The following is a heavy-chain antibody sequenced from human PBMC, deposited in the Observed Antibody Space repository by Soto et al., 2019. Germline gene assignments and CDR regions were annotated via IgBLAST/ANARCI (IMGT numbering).Heavy chain of an antibody. V-gene: IGHV3-11*01. Sequence: LXXXAXXXXXSXYCMSWIRQAPGKGLEWVSYISSSGSTIYYADSVKGRFTISRDNAKNSLYLQMNSLRAEDTAVYYCARARTYWGQGTLVTVSS. CDR1: XXXXSXYC. J-gene: IGHJ4*02. CDR2: ISSSGSTI. D-gene: IGHD1-7*01. CDR3: ARARTY.